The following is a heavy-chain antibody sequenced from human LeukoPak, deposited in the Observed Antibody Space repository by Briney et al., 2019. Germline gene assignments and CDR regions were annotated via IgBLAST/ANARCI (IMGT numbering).Heavy chain of an antibody. Sequence: GGSLRLSCAASGFTFSTYGMHWVRQAPGKGLEWVAVISYDGSNKYYADSVKGRFTISRDNSKNTLYLQMNSLRAEDTADYYCAKVSRYCSSTSCWTNYYYYGMDVWGQGTTVTVSS. J-gene: IGHJ6*02. V-gene: IGHV3-30*18. CDR1: GFTFSTYG. D-gene: IGHD2-2*01. CDR2: ISYDGSNK. CDR3: AKVSRYCSSTSCWTNYYYYGMDV.